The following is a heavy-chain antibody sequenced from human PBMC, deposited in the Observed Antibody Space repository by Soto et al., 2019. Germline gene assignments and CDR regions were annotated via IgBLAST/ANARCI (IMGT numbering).Heavy chain of an antibody. Sequence: SETLSLTCTVSGGSISSSSYYWGWIRQPPGKGLEWVGTIYYSGSTYYNPSLKSRVTISVDTSKNQFSLKLSSVTAADTAVYYCARPGKGFYYYYYMDVWGKGTTVTVSS. CDR2: IYYSGST. J-gene: IGHJ6*03. D-gene: IGHD1-26*01. CDR1: GGSISSSSYY. V-gene: IGHV4-39*01. CDR3: ARPGKGFYYYYYMDV.